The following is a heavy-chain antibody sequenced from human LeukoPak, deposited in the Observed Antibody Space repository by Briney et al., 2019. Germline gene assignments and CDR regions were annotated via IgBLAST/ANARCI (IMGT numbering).Heavy chain of an antibody. CDR2: IYYSGST. CDR3: ARQSVVVTADDY. V-gene: IGHV4-39*01. J-gene: IGHJ4*02. Sequence: SETLSLTCTVSGGSISSSSYSWGWIRQPPGKGLEWIGSIYYSGSTYYNPSLKSRVTISVDTSKNQFSLKLSSVTAADTAVYYCARQSVVVTADDYWGQGTLVTVSS. CDR1: GGSISSSSYS. D-gene: IGHD2-21*02.